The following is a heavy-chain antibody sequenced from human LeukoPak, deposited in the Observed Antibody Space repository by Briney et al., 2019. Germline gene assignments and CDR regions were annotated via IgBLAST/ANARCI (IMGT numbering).Heavy chain of an antibody. CDR1: GFTFSSYA. Sequence: PGGSLRLSCAASGFTFSSYAMHWVRQAPGKGLEWVAFTSSDGNDKYYTDSVKGRFTTSRDNSKNTLYLQMNSLRAEDAAVYYCAREPRGFHCTTASCFHCDYWGQGTLVTVSS. CDR3: AREPRGFHCTTASCFHCDY. CDR2: TSSDGNDK. J-gene: IGHJ4*02. V-gene: IGHV3-30*04. D-gene: IGHD2-2*01.